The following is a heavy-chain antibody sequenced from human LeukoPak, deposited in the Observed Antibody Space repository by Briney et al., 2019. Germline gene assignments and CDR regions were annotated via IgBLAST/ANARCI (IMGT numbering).Heavy chain of an antibody. V-gene: IGHV4-31*03. CDR3: ARVRMVRGVIGGDFDY. D-gene: IGHD3-10*01. J-gene: IGHJ4*02. CDR1: GGSISSGGFY. CDR2: IYYSGNT. Sequence: SETLSLTCTVSGGSISSGGFYWTWIRQHPGRGPEWIGYIYYSGNTYYNPSLKSRLTISVDRSKNQFSLKLTSVTAADTAVYYCARVRMVRGVIGGDFDYWGQGTLVTVSS.